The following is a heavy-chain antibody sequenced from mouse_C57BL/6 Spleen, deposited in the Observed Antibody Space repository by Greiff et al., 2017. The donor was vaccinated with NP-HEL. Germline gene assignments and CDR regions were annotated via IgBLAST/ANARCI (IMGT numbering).Heavy chain of an antibody. J-gene: IGHJ3*01. D-gene: IGHD1-1*01. V-gene: IGHV1-26*01. CDR2: INPNNGGT. CDR1: GYTFTDYY. Sequence: EVQLQQSGPELVKPGASVKISCKASGYTFTDYYMNWVKQSHGKSLEWIGDINPNNGGTSYNQKFKGKATLTVDKSSSTAYMELRSLTSEDSAVYYCARMGFTTVVPWGQGTLVTVSA. CDR3: ARMGFTTVVP.